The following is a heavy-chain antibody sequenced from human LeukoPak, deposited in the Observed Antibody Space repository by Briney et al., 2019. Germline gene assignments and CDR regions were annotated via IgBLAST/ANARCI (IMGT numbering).Heavy chain of an antibody. D-gene: IGHD3-3*01. CDR3: ARGLYDFWSGQYGDAFDI. J-gene: IGHJ3*02. V-gene: IGHV3-7*04. CDR1: GFTFSSYW. Sequence: GGSLRLSCAASGFTFSSYWMSWVRQAPGKGLEWVANIKQDGSEKYYVDSVKGRFTISRDNAKNSLYLQMNSLRAEDTAVYYCARGLYDFWSGQYGDAFDIWGQGTMVTVSS. CDR2: IKQDGSEK.